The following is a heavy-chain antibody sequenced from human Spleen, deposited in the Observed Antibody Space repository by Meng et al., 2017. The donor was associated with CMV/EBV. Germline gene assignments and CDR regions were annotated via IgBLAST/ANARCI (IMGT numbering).Heavy chain of an antibody. Sequence: QGQLQESGPGLVKPSQTLSLTCTVSGGSISSGDYYWSWIRQPPGKGLELIGHIYYSGSTSYNPSLKSRVTISVDTSNNQFSLKLSSVTAADTAVYYCARAPIVVVPAANWFDPWGQGTLVTVSS. J-gene: IGHJ5*02. CDR2: IYYSGST. V-gene: IGHV4-30-4*01. D-gene: IGHD2-2*01. CDR1: GGSISSGDYY. CDR3: ARAPIVVVPAANWFDP.